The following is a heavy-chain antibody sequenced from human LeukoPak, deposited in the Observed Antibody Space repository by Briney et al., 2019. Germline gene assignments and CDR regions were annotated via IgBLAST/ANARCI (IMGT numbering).Heavy chain of an antibody. CDR3: ARDNSVEDTAWWFDP. Sequence: GASVKVSCKASGYTFTSYDINWVRQATGRGLEWMGWMNPNSGNTGYAQKFQGRVTMTRDMSTSTDYMELSSLRSEDTAVYYCARDNSVEDTAWWFDPWGQGTLVTVSS. V-gene: IGHV1-8*01. J-gene: IGHJ5*02. CDR2: MNPNSGNT. D-gene: IGHD4-23*01. CDR1: GYTFTSYD.